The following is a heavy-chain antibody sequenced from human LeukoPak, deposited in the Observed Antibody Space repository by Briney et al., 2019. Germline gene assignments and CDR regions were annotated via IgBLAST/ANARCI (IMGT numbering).Heavy chain of an antibody. CDR2: IYTSGST. CDR3: ARETDILTGYYMGGFDY. CDR1: GGSISSYY. V-gene: IGHV4-4*07. J-gene: IGHJ4*02. Sequence: SETLSLTCTVSGGSISSYYWSWIRQPAGKGLEWIGRIYTSGSTNYNPSLKSRVTMSVDTSKNQFSLKLSSVTAADTAVYYCARETDILTGYYMGGFDYWGRGTLVTVSS. D-gene: IGHD3-9*01.